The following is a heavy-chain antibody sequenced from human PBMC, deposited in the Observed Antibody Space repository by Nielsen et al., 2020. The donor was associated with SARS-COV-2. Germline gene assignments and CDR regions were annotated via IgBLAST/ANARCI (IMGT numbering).Heavy chain of an antibody. V-gene: IGHV3-48*03. CDR2: ISSTGSTI. J-gene: IGHJ4*02. CDR1: GFTFSSYE. CDR3: AKAAAIQGLGY. Sequence: GGSLRLSCAASGFTFSSYEMNWVRQAPGKGLEWVSYISSTGSTIYYADSVKGRFTISRDNSKNTLYLQMNSLRAEDTAVYYCAKAAAIQGLGYWGQGTLVTASS. D-gene: IGHD6-25*01.